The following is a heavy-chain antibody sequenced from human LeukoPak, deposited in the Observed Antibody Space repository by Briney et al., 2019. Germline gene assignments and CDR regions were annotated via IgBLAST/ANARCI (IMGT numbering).Heavy chain of an antibody. V-gene: IGHV3-30*18. J-gene: IGHJ4*02. CDR1: GFTFSTYG. CDR2: ISFHGSNK. D-gene: IGHD6-13*01. CDR3: AKERGAAAATVYFDY. Sequence: GGSLRLSCAASGFTFSTYGMHWVRQAPGKGLEWVAVISFHGSNKNYADSVKGRFTISRDNSKNTVYLQMNSLRAEDTAVYYCAKERGAAAATVYFDYWGQGTQVTVSS.